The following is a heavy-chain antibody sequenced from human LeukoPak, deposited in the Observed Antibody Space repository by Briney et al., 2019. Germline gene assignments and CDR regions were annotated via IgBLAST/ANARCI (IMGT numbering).Heavy chain of an antibody. D-gene: IGHD1-1*01. CDR2: ISRSSSYI. CDR3: APKTGNDAFDI. CDR1: GFTFSSYS. Sequence: GGSLRLSCAASGFTFSSYSMNWVRQAPGKGLEWVSSISRSSSYIYYADSVKGRFTISRDNAKNSLYLQMNSLRAEDTAVYYCAPKTGNDAFDIWGQGTMVTVSS. V-gene: IGHV3-21*01. J-gene: IGHJ3*02.